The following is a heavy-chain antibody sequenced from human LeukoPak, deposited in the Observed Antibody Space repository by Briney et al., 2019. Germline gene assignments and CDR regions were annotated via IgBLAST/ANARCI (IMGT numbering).Heavy chain of an antibody. J-gene: IGHJ6*03. Sequence: SVKVSCKASGGTFSSYAISWVRPAPGQGLEWMGGIIPIFGNANYAQKFQGRVTITADESTSTAYMELSSLRSEDTAVYYCARGKAGLGYCSGGSCYSDYYYYYMDVWGKGTTVSVSS. V-gene: IGHV1-69*13. CDR2: IIPIFGNA. D-gene: IGHD2-15*01. CDR3: ARGKAGLGYCSGGSCYSDYYYYYMDV. CDR1: GGTFSSYA.